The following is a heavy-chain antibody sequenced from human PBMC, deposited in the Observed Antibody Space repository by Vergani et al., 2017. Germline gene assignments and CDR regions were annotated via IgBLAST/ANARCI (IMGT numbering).Heavy chain of an antibody. Sequence: QVQLVQSGAEVKKPGSSVKVSCKASGCTVSSYAISWVRQAPGQGLEWMGGIIPSFGTANYVQKFQGRVTITADESTSTAYLELSSLRSEDTAVYYWATRGGIVVVPAATDQYYYMDVWGKGTTVTVS. V-gene: IGHV1-69*01. CDR2: IIPSFGTA. CDR1: GCTVSSYA. CDR3: ATRGGIVVVPAATDQYYYMDV. D-gene: IGHD2-2*01. J-gene: IGHJ6*03.